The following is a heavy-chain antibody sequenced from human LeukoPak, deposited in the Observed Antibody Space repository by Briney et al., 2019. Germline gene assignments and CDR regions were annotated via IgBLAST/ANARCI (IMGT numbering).Heavy chain of an antibody. J-gene: IGHJ4*02. CDR3: ARFSRRSGSYPAFDY. D-gene: IGHD3-10*01. Sequence: PSETLSLTCTVSGGSVSSYYWSWIRQPPGKGLEWIGYMYYSGSTNYNPSLKSRVTISIGTSKNQFSLKLSSVTAADTAVYYCARFSRRSGSYPAFDYWGQGTLVTVSS. CDR1: GGSVSSYY. CDR2: MYYSGST. V-gene: IGHV4-59*02.